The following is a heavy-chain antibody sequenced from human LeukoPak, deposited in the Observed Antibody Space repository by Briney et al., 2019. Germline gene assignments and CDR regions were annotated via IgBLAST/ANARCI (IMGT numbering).Heavy chain of an antibody. Sequence: PGGSLRLSCAASGFTFSNAWMSWVRQAPGKGLEWVAVISYDGSNKYYADSVKGRFTISRDNSRNTLYLQMNSLRAEDTAVYYCAKDLLYGSGSSGYYFDYWGQGTLVTVSS. CDR2: ISYDGSNK. CDR1: GFTFSNAW. J-gene: IGHJ4*02. CDR3: AKDLLYGSGSSGYYFDY. D-gene: IGHD3-10*01. V-gene: IGHV3-30*18.